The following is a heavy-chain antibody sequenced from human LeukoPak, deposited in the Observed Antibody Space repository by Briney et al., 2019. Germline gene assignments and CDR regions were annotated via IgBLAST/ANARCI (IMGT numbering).Heavy chain of an antibody. CDR1: GFTLSSYW. CDR3: TRVQVGSNGWFDP. D-gene: IGHD1-1*01. Sequence: GGSLRLSCAASGFTLSSYWMHWVRQAPGKGLVWVSRISSDGSSTTYADSVKGRFTISRDNAMNTAYLQMNSLRVEDTAVYYCTRVQVGSNGWFDPWGQGTLVTVSS. CDR2: ISSDGSST. J-gene: IGHJ5*02. V-gene: IGHV3-74*01.